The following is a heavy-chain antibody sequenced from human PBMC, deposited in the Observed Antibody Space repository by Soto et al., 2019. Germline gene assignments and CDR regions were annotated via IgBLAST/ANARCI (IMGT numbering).Heavy chain of an antibody. CDR2: INHTGST. Sequence: QVQLQQWGAGLLKPSETLSLTCAVYGGSFSGYYWSWIRQPPGKGLEWIGEINHTGSTDYNPSLKSRVTISVDTSKNQFSLKLSSVTAADTAVYYCARVGRRGSYTYWGQGTVVTVSS. V-gene: IGHV4-34*01. CDR3: ARVGRRGSYTY. J-gene: IGHJ4*02. CDR1: GGSFSGYY. D-gene: IGHD3-16*01.